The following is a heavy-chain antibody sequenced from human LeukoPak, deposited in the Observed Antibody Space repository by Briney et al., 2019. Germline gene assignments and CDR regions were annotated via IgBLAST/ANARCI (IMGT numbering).Heavy chain of an antibody. CDR2: IKQDGSEK. V-gene: IGHV3-7*01. CDR3: ARVFIVGGRTIFDY. J-gene: IGHJ4*02. D-gene: IGHD1-26*01. CDR1: GFTFSSYW. Sequence: PGGSLRLFCAASGFTFSSYWMSWVRQAPGKGLEWVANIKQDGSEKYYVDSVKGRFTISRDNVKNSLYLQMNSLRAEDTALYYCARVFIVGGRTIFDYWGQGTLVTISS.